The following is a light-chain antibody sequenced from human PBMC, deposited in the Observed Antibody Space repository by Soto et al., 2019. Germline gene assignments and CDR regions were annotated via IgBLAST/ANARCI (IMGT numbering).Light chain of an antibody. CDR2: GAS. Sequence: EIVMTQSPATLSVSPVERATLSCTASQSVSSTLAWYQQRPGQAPRLLIYGASTRATGIPARFSGSGSGTEFTLTISSLQSEDFAVYYCQQYSNWPRTFGQGTKVDIK. CDR3: QQYSNWPRT. V-gene: IGKV3-15*01. CDR1: QSVSST. J-gene: IGKJ1*01.